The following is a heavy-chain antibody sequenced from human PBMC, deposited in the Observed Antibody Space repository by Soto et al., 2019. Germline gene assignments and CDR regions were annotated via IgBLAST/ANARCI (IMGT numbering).Heavy chain of an antibody. J-gene: IGHJ4*02. V-gene: IGHV3-23*01. CDR2: ISRSVGST. CDR1: GITFAPST. D-gene: IGHD2-21*02. Sequence: PGGTLRLSCVVSGITFAPSTMSWVRQAPGEGLECVTTISRSVGSTYSAVIVQGRFTVSSDISDNTLFLRTTSLTADDTAVYFCAKRDVPHSTSNAYFYDHWGRGVLFTVSS. CDR3: AKRDVPHSTSNAYFYDH.